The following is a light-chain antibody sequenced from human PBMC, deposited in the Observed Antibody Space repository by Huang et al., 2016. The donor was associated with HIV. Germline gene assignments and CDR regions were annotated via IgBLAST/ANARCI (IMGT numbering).Light chain of an antibody. CDR3: QQYNSYSWT. Sequence: DIQMTQSPSTLSASVGDRVTITCRASQLISSWLAWYQQKPGKAPKLLIYKASSLEIGVPSRFSGSGSGTEFTLTISSLQPDDFATYYCQQYNSYSWTFGQGTKVEIK. CDR1: QLISSW. CDR2: KAS. J-gene: IGKJ1*01. V-gene: IGKV1-5*03.